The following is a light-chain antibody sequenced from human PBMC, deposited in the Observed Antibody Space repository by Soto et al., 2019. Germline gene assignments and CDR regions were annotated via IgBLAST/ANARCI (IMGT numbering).Light chain of an antibody. CDR3: QQYNKWPLT. Sequence: EIVMTQSPATLSVSPGERATLSCRASQSVSNNLAWYQQKPGQAPRLLIYHASTRTTGIPARFSGSGSGTEFALTISRLQSEDFAVYYCQQYNKWPLTFGGGTMVEIK. J-gene: IGKJ4*01. V-gene: IGKV3-15*01. CDR2: HAS. CDR1: QSVSNN.